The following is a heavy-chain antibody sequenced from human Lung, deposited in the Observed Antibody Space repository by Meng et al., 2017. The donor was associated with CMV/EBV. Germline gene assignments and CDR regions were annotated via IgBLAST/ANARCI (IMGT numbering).Heavy chain of an antibody. Sequence: GGSXRLXCTASGFIFSDYSMSWVRQAPGKGLEWVSSISSSSIHIYYADSTKGRFTISRDNAKKSLYLQMNSLRAEDTALYYCAKDMKMGWGGWFAYFDYWXQGTLVTVSS. CDR3: AKDMKMGWGGWFAYFDY. CDR2: ISSSSIHI. J-gene: IGHJ4*02. CDR1: GFIFSDYS. V-gene: IGHV3-21*04. D-gene: IGHD2-15*01.